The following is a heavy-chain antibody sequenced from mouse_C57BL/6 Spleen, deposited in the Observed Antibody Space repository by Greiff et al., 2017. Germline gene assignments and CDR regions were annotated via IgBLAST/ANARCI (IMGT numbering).Heavy chain of an antibody. D-gene: IGHD2-3*01. V-gene: IGHV5-9*01. CDR1: GFTFSSYT. Sequence: EVQGVESGGGLVKPGGSLKLSCAASGFTFSSYTMSWVRQTPEKRLEWVATISGGGGNTYYPDSVKGRFTIARDNAKNTLYLQMSSLRSEDTALYYCARDDGYDWYFDVWGTGTTVTVSS. CDR2: ISGGGGNT. J-gene: IGHJ1*03. CDR3: ARDDGYDWYFDV.